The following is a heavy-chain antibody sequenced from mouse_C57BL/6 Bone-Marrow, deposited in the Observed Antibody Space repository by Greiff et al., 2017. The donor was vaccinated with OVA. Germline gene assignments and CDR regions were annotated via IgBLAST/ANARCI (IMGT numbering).Heavy chain of an antibody. V-gene: IGHV1-69*01. CDR3: ARKAYDYYYYAMDY. CDR1: GYTFTSYW. J-gene: IGHJ4*01. Sequence: QVQLQQPGAELVMPGASVKLSCKASGYTFTSYWMHWVKQRPGQGLEWIGEIDPSDSYTNYNQKFKGKSTLTVDKSSSTAYMQLSSLTSEDSAVYYCARKAYDYYYYAMDYWGRGTSVTVSS. CDR2: IDPSDSYT. D-gene: IGHD2-4*01.